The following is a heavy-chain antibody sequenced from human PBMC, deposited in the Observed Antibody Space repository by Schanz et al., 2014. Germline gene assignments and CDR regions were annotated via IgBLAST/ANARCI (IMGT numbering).Heavy chain of an antibody. J-gene: IGHJ3*01. CDR2: ISGSSSTK. CDR3: ARDYEGAWSSPRHDAFDV. D-gene: IGHD6-19*01. V-gene: IGHV3-48*01. Sequence: EVQLVESGGGLVQPGGSLKLSCAASGITFSGYSMNWVRQAPGKGLEWVSYISGSSSTKYYADSVKGRFTISRDNGKNSCFLQMTIMRAKDTAVYFGARDYEGAWSSPRHDAFDVWGQGTVVTVSS. CDR1: GITFSGYS.